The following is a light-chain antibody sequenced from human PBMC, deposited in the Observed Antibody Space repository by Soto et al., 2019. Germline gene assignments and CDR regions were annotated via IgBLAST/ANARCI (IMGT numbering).Light chain of an antibody. J-gene: IGKJ1*01. CDR1: QSIGTNY. V-gene: IGKV3-20*01. CDR3: QQYSITPRT. CDR2: AAS. Sequence: ENRLTQSPGTLSLSPGERATLSCRASQSIGTNYVAWFQQKPGQAPTLLISAASRRANGIPDRFSGSGSGTEFTLTISRLDPEDFAVYFCQQYSITPRTFGQGTKL.